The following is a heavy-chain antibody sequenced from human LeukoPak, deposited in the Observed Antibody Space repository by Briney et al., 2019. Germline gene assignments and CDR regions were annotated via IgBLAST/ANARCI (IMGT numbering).Heavy chain of an antibody. CDR3: ARGRYASSGYYSF. V-gene: IGHV1-8*01. Sequence: ASVKVSCKASGYTFITYEINWVRQATGQGLEWVGWMNPNSGDTGYAQRFQGRVTMTRNTSISTAYMELSSLRSEDTAVYYCARGRYASSGYYSFWGQGTLVTVSS. CDR1: GYTFITYE. CDR2: MNPNSGDT. J-gene: IGHJ4*02. D-gene: IGHD3-22*01.